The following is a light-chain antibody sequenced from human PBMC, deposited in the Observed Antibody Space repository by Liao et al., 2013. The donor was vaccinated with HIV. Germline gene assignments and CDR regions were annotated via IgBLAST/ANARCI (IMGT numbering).Light chain of an antibody. CDR2: YDS. CDR1: NIGSDT. V-gene: IGLV3-21*04. Sequence: SYVLIQPPSVSVAPGQTAIITCGGDNIGSDTVHWYQQKPGQAPVLVIYYDSDRPSGIPERFSGSNSGHTATLTISRVEAGDEADYYCQVWDDNIRGVVFGGGTKLTVL. J-gene: IGLJ2*01. CDR3: QVWDDNIRGVV.